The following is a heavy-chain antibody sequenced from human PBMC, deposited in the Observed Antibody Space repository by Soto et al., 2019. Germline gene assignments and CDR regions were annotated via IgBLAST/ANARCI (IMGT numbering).Heavy chain of an antibody. J-gene: IGHJ6*02. D-gene: IGHD2-2*01. CDR3: ARHLTADIVVVPAATYGMDV. CDR1: GYSFTSYW. V-gene: IGHV5-10-1*01. Sequence: GESLKISCKGSGYSFTSYWISWVRQMPGKGLEWMGRIDPSDSYTNYSPSFQGHVTISADKSISTAYLQWSSLKASDTAMYYCARHLTADIVVVPAATYGMDVWGQGTTVTVSS. CDR2: IDPSDSYT.